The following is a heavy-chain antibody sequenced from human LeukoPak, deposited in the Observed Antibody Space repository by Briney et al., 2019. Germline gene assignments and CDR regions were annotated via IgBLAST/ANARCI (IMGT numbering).Heavy chain of an antibody. V-gene: IGHV4-59*12. CDR2: IYHSGST. Sequence: PSETLSLTCTVSGGSISSDYWSWIRQPPGKGLEWIGYIYHSGSTNYNPSLKSRVTISVDTSKNQFSLKLSSVTAADTAVYYCARGNCSGGSCYPNWFDPWGQGTLVTVSS. CDR3: ARGNCSGGSCYPNWFDP. CDR1: GGSISSDY. J-gene: IGHJ5*02. D-gene: IGHD2-15*01.